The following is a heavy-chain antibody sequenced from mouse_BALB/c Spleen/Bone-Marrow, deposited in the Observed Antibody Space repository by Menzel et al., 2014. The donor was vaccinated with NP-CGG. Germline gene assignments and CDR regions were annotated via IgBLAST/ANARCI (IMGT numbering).Heavy chain of an antibody. J-gene: IGHJ4*01. D-gene: IGHD2-3*01. Sequence: CGPELAKPGALVKISCKASGYTFTSYDINWVKQRPGQGLEWIGWIYPGDGSTKYNEKFKGKATLTADKSSSTAYMQLSSLTSENSAVYFCARTFQLDYWGQGTSVTVSS. CDR1: GYTFTSYD. V-gene: IGHV1S33*01. CDR3: ARTFQLDY. CDR2: IYPGDGST.